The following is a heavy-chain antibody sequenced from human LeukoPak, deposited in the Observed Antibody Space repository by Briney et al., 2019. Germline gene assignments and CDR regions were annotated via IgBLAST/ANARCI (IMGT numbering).Heavy chain of an antibody. V-gene: IGHV4-61*01. Sequence: SETLSLTCTVSGDSVSNGNYYWSWIRQPPGKGPEWIGYIYYSGSTNYNPSLKSRVTISVDTSKNQFSLKLSSVTAADTAVYYCARVRRDYVWGSYRPQDYDYWGQGTLVTVSS. J-gene: IGHJ4*02. D-gene: IGHD3-16*02. CDR1: GDSVSNGNYY. CDR2: IYYSGST. CDR3: ARVRRDYVWGSYRPQDYDY.